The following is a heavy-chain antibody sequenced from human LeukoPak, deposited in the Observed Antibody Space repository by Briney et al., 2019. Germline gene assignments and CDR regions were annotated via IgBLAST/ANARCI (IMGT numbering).Heavy chain of an antibody. J-gene: IGHJ4*02. CDR3: AKDWARTYYDFWSGYSDY. Sequence: GGSLRLSCAASGFTFSSYGMHWVRQAPGKGLEWVAVISYDGSNKYYADSVKGRFTISRDNSKNTLYLQMNSLRAEDTAVYYCAKDWARTYYDFWSGYSDYWGQGTLVTVSS. CDR1: GFTFSSYG. CDR2: ISYDGSNK. D-gene: IGHD3-3*01. V-gene: IGHV3-30*18.